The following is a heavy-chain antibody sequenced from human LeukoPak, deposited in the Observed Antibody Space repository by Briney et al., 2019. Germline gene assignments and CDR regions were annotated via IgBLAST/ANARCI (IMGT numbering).Heavy chain of an antibody. D-gene: IGHD2-15*01. CDR1: GFSFISYG. Sequence: PGGSLRLSCAASGFSFISYGMHWVRQAPGKGLEWVSCIRTVSSIYYADAVKGRFTVSRDNAKNSLYLEMNSLRAEDTAVYYCAREGLPSGATKIFDYWGQGTLVAVSS. CDR2: IRTVSSI. J-gene: IGHJ4*02. V-gene: IGHV3-21*01. CDR3: AREGLPSGATKIFDY.